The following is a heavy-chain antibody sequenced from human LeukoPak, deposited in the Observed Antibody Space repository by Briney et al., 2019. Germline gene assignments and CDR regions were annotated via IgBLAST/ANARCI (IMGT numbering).Heavy chain of an antibody. CDR1: GFTFSSHW. J-gene: IGHJ6*03. V-gene: IGHV3-7*01. CDR2: IREEGSEK. Sequence: GGSLRLSRAASGFTFSSHWMTWVRQAPGKGLEWGANIREEGSEKYYVDSVKGRFTIARDNAKNSLYLQVNSLRAEDTAVYYCARLNYDFWSGVWEGYYMDVWGKGTTVTVSS. CDR3: ARLNYDFWSGVWEGYYMDV. D-gene: IGHD3-3*01.